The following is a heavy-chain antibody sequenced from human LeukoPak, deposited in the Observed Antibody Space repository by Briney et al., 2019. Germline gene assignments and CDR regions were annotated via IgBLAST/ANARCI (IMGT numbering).Heavy chain of an antibody. Sequence: SQTLSLTCTVSGGSISSGDYYWSWIRQPPGKGLEWIGYIYYSGSTYYNPSLKSRVTISVDTSKNQFSPKLSSVTAADTAVYYCARDGYSSGWHPRGYYYYGMDVWGQGTTVTVSS. CDR1: GGSISSGDYY. V-gene: IGHV4-30-4*01. D-gene: IGHD6-19*01. J-gene: IGHJ6*02. CDR3: ARDGYSSGWHPRGYYYYGMDV. CDR2: IYYSGST.